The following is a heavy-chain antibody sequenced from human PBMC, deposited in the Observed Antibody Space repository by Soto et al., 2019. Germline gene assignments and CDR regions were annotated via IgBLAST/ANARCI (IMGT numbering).Heavy chain of an antibody. V-gene: IGHV4-59*01. D-gene: IGHD3-9*01. CDR3: ARGGYYDILTGYYPSHSFDY. Sequence: SETLSLTCTVSGGSISSYYWSWIRQPPGKGLEWIGYIYYSGSTNYNPSLKSRVTISVDTSKNQFSLKLSSVTAADTAVYYCARGGYYDILTGYYPSHSFDYWGQGTLVTAPQ. CDR2: IYYSGST. J-gene: IGHJ4*02. CDR1: GGSISSYY.